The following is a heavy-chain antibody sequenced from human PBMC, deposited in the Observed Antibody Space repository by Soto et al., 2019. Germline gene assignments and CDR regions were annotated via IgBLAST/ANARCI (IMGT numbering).Heavy chain of an antibody. D-gene: IGHD5-12*01. CDR1: GFTFSSYA. CDR2: ISGSGGST. Sequence: GGSLRLSCAASGFTFSSYAMSWVRQAPGKGLEWVSAISGSGGSTYYADSVKGRFTISRDNSKNTLYLQMNSLRAEDTAVYYWAKSDGRLNVDYYYYYMDVWGKGTTVTVSS. CDR3: AKSDGRLNVDYYYYYMDV. V-gene: IGHV3-23*01. J-gene: IGHJ6*03.